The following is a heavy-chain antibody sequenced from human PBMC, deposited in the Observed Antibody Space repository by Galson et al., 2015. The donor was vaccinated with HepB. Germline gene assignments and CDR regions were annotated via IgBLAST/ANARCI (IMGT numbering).Heavy chain of an antibody. D-gene: IGHD6-13*01. CDR1: GFTFSDYY. CDR3: ARAPRGQDGYASSWTLFDN. V-gene: IGHV3-11*01. Sequence: SLRLSCAASGFTFSDYYMTWIRRAPGKGLEWVSCISGSGTTIYYTNSVKGRFTISRDNAKNSLYLQMNSLRAEDTAIYFCARAPRGQDGYASSWTLFDNWGQGTPVIVSS. J-gene: IGHJ4*02. CDR2: ISGSGTTI.